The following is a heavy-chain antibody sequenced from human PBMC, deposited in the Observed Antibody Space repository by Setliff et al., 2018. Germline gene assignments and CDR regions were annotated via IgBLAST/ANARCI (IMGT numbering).Heavy chain of an antibody. CDR2: INHSGSA. J-gene: IGHJ4*02. CDR1: GASFTGYY. CDR3: ARDVGGEGYFDS. V-gene: IGHV4-34*01. D-gene: IGHD3-10*01. Sequence: SETLSLTCAVYGASFTGYYWIWIRQPPGKGLEWIGEINHSGSANYNPSLKSRVTMSVDKSRNQFSLRLTSVTAADTAIYYCARDVGGEGYFDSWGQGTLVTVSS.